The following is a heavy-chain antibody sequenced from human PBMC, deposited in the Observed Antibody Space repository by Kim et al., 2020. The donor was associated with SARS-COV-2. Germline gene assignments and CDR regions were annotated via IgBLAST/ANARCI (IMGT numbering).Heavy chain of an antibody. CDR3: ARLDSYASGSYCNPHYFDY. D-gene: IGHD3-10*01. J-gene: IGHJ4*02. CDR2: IYYSGST. Sequence: SETLSLTCTVSGGSISSSDYYWGWIRQPPGKGLEWIGSIYYSGSTYYNPSLKSRVTISVDTSKNQFSLKLSSVTATDTAVYYCARLDSYASGSYCNPHYFDYWGQGSMVTVSS. V-gene: IGHV4-39*01. CDR1: GGSISSSDYY.